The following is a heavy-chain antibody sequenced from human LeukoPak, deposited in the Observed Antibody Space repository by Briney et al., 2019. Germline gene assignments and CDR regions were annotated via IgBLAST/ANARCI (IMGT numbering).Heavy chain of an antibody. V-gene: IGHV4-34*01. CDR1: GGSFSGYY. J-gene: IGHJ3*02. CDR3: ARGPRYYYDSSGSDI. D-gene: IGHD3-22*01. CDR2: INHSGST. Sequence: PSETLSLTCAVCGGSFSGYYWSWIRQPPGKGLEWIGEINHSGSTNYNPSLKSRVTISVDTSKNQFSLKLSSVTAADTAVYYCARGPRYYYDSSGSDIWGQGTMVTVSS.